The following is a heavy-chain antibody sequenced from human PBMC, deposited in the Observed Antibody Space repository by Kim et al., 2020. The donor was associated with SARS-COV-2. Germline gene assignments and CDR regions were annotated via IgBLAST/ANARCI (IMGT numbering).Heavy chain of an antibody. V-gene: IGHV3-33*05. CDR2: ISYDGSNK. CDR1: GFTFSSYG. CDR3: ARGYYYGSGSYYPIDY. Sequence: GGSLRLSCAASGFTFSSYGMHWVRQAPGKGLEWVAVISYDGSNKYYADSVKGRFTISRDNSKNTLYLQMNSLRAEDTAVYYCARGYYYGSGSYYPIDYWG. D-gene: IGHD3-10*01. J-gene: IGHJ4*01.